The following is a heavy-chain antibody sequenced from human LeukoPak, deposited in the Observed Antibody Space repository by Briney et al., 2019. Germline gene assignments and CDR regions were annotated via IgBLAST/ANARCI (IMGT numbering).Heavy chain of an antibody. CDR2: IYYSGST. Sequence: SETLSLTCTVSGGSISSYYWSWIRQPPGKGLEWIGYIYYSGSTNYNPSLKSRVTISVDTSKKQFSLKLSSVTAADAAVYYCAIFSGSVFVFNIGAKGKMVTVSS. D-gene: IGHD2-8*02. V-gene: IGHV4-59*01. J-gene: IGHJ3*02. CDR3: AIFSGSVFVFNI. CDR1: GGSISSYY.